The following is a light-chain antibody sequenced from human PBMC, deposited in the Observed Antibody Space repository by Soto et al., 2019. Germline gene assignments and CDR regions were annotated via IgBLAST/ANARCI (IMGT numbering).Light chain of an antibody. CDR3: SSYAGSNTWV. CDR1: SSDVGGYNF. J-gene: IGLJ3*02. Sequence: QPVLTQPPSASGSPGQSVTISCTGTSSDVGGYNFVSWYQHHPGKAPKLMIYDVIKRPSGVPDRFSGSKSGNTASLTVSGLQAEDEADYYCSSYAGSNTWVFGGGTKVTVL. CDR2: DVI. V-gene: IGLV2-8*01.